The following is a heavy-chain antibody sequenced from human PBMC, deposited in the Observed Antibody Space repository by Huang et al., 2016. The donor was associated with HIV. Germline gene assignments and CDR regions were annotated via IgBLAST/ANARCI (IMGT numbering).Heavy chain of an antibody. V-gene: IGHV4-34*02. Sequence: QVQLQQWGAELLKPSEILSLTCAVSGGSFSGHYWTWIRQPPGRGLEWIGEISDSGSTTYNPSLKSRVTSSGDTSQSQFSLKLNSVTAADTAIYYCARMFKYDSGGYWGNDAFDIWGQGTMVTVSS. D-gene: IGHD3-22*01. CDR2: ISDSGST. CDR1: GGSFSGHY. J-gene: IGHJ3*02. CDR3: ARMFKYDSGGYWGNDAFDI.